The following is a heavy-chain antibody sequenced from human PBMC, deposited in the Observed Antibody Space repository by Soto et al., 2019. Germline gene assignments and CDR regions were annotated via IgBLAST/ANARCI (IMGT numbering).Heavy chain of an antibody. J-gene: IGHJ4*02. Sequence: SDTLSLTCALSGGSISSSNWWSWVRQPPGKGLEWIGEIHHSGSTNYKSSLKSRVTISVDKSKNQFSLKLTSVTAADTAVYYCARNGYSNGWYHFDYWGQGILVTVSS. D-gene: IGHD6-19*01. CDR1: GGSISSSNW. CDR3: ARNGYSNGWYHFDY. V-gene: IGHV4-4*02. CDR2: IHHSGST.